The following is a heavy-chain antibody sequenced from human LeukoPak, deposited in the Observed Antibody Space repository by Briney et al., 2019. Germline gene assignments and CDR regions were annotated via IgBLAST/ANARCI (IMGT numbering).Heavy chain of an antibody. J-gene: IGHJ4*02. CDR1: CFTFSSYA. CDR3: ASQTSGYSGYSSHY. D-gene: IGHD5-12*01. CDR2: ISASGGST. V-gene: IGHV3-23*01. Sequence: GGSLRLFCAASCFTFSSYAIRWVRQAPGKGLDWVSAISASGGSTSYADSVEGRFTISRDNSKNTLYLQMNSLRAVDTAVYYCASQTSGYSGYSSHYWGQGTLVTVSS.